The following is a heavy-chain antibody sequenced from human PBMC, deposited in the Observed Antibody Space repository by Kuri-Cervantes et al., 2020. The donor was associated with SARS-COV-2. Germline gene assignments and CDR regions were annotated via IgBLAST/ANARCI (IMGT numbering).Heavy chain of an antibody. D-gene: IGHD4-23*01. CDR2: IKSKTDGGTT. V-gene: IGHV3-15*01. CDR1: GFTFSNAW. J-gene: IGHJ6*02. CDR3: ARLRWDSGYYYGMDV. Sequence: GGSLRLSCAASGFTFSNAWMSWVRQAPGKGLEWVGRIKSKTDGGTTDYAAPVKGRFTISRDNSKNTLYLQMNSLRAEDTAVYYCARLRWDSGYYYGMDVWGQGTTVTVSS.